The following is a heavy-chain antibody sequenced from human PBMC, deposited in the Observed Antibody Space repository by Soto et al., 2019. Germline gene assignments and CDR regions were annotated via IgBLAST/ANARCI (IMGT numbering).Heavy chain of an antibody. V-gene: IGHV2-5*01. CDR2: ISWKDDK. CDR1: GFSLTTSGAG. CDR3: AHRYGGTYYRWYLVS. Sequence: QITLKESGPTLVNPTQTLTLTCTYSGFSLTTSGAGVGWIRQPPGKALEWLALISWKDDKRYNPGLESRLTITKDTSKNQVILILTNMDPVDTATYFCAHRYGGTYYRWYLVSWCQGTPVTVSS. J-gene: IGHJ4*02. D-gene: IGHD1-26*01.